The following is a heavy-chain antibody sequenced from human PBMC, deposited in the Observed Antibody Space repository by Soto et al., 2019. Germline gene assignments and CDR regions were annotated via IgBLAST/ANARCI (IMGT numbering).Heavy chain of an antibody. Sequence: RLSWAASGIPPYRARINYVRQAPGKGLESVGRIKSKTDGGTTDYAAPVKGRFTISRDDSKNTLYLQMNSLKTEDTFVYYCTTDPVIIILVVPSSCWGRGT. CDR1: GIPPYRAR. V-gene: IGHV3-15*07. J-gene: IGHJ2*01. CDR2: IKSKTDGGTT. CDR3: TTDPVIIILVVPSSC. D-gene: IGHD3-22*01.